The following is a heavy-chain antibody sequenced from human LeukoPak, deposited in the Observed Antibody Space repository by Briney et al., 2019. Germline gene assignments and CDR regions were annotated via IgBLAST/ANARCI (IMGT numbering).Heavy chain of an antibody. CDR2: ISSSGSTI. Sequence: GGSLRLSCAASGFTFSSYEMNWVRQAPGKGLEWVSYISSSGSTIYYADSVKGRFTISRDNAKNSPYLQMNSLRAEDTAVYYCSSSWYNGDYWGQGTLVTVSS. CDR1: GFTFSSYE. D-gene: IGHD6-13*01. V-gene: IGHV3-48*03. J-gene: IGHJ4*02. CDR3: SSSWYNGDY.